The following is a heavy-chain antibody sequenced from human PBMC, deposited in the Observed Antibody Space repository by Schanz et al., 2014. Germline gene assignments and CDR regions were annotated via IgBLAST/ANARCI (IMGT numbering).Heavy chain of an antibody. CDR1: GFTFRNNW. V-gene: IGHV3-74*01. J-gene: IGHJ5*02. D-gene: IGHD6-19*01. Sequence: LVVESGGGLVQPGGSLRLSCAASGFTFRNNWVHWVRQGPGKGLSWVSRIDGEGGDTRYADSVKGRFTVFRDNARNMVFLQMNSLRVDDTGVYYCVRDERISSGVWFDPWGQGTLVTVSS. CDR2: IDGEGGDT. CDR3: VRDERISSGVWFDP.